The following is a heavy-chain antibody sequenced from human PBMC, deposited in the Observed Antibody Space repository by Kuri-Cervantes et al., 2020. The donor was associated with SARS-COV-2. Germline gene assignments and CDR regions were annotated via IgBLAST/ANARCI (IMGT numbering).Heavy chain of an antibody. J-gene: IGHJ6*03. Sequence: ASVKVSCKASGYTFTGYYMHWVRQAPGQGLEWMGWINPNSGGTNYAQKFQGRVTISVDTSKNQFSLKLSSVTAADTAVYYCARSPPIVVVPASNPRNYYYYYMDVWGKGTTVTVSS. CDR1: GYTFTGYY. D-gene: IGHD2-2*01. V-gene: IGHV1-2*02. CDR3: ARSPPIVVVPASNPRNYYYYYMDV. CDR2: INPNSGGT.